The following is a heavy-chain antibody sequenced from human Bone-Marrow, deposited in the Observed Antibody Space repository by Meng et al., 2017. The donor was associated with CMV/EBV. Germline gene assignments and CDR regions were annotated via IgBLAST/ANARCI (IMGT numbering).Heavy chain of an antibody. CDR3: ANGGSYYASRNPSGFDY. CDR1: GFDFSNYD. D-gene: IGHD3-10*01. Sequence: GSLKISCVASGFDFSNYDMHWVRQSPGKGLEWVALIRPDGGNKYYADSLKGRFTVSRDNSKSTLYLHMNSLRPEDTAVYYCANGGSYYASRNPSGFDYWGQGTLVTVSS. CDR2: IRPDGGNK. J-gene: IGHJ4*02. V-gene: IGHV3-30*02.